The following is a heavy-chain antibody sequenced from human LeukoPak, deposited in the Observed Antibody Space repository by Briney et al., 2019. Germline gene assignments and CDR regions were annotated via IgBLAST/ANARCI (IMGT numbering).Heavy chain of an antibody. Sequence: ASVKVSCKASGYTFTSYAMNWVRQAPGQGLEWMGWINTNTGNPTYAQGFTGRFVFSSDTSVSTAYLQISSLKAEDTAVYYCASEAYSPIALRFLEWLPNNYYYYGMDVWGQGTTVTVSS. CDR3: ASEAYSPIALRFLEWLPNNYYYYGMDV. CDR2: INTNTGNP. V-gene: IGHV7-4-1*02. CDR1: GYTFTSYA. J-gene: IGHJ6*02. D-gene: IGHD3-3*01.